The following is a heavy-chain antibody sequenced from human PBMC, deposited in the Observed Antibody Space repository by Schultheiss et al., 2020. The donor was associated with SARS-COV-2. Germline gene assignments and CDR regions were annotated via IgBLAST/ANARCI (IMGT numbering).Heavy chain of an antibody. J-gene: IGHJ4*02. CDR2: ISYDGSNK. CDR3: ARGESPVIFDY. CDR1: GFTFSSYA. Sequence: GGSLRLSCAASGFTFSSYAMSWVRQAPGKGLEWVAVISYDGSNKYYADSVKGRFTISRDNSKNTLYLQMNSLRAEDTAVYYCARGESPVIFDYWGQGTLVTVSS. D-gene: IGHD3-10*01. V-gene: IGHV3-30*07.